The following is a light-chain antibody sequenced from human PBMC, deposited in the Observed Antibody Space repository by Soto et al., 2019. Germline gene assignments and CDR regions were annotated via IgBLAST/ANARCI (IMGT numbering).Light chain of an antibody. V-gene: IGLV1-40*01. J-gene: IGLJ1*01. Sequence: QSVLTQPPSVSGAPGQRVTISCTGSSSNIGAGYDVHWYQQLPGTAPKLLIYGNSHRPSGVPDRFSGSKSGTSASLAITGIQAEDEADYYCQSYDSSLSDPLYVFGTGTKLTVL. CDR3: QSYDSSLSDPLYV. CDR2: GNS. CDR1: SSNIGAGYD.